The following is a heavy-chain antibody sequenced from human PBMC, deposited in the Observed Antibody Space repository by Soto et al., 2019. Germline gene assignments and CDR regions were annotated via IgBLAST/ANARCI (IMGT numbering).Heavy chain of an antibody. V-gene: IGHV4-30-2*01. D-gene: IGHD3-3*01. CDR3: ARGEQPNPHFTIFGVVTQGPPYGMDV. J-gene: IGHJ6*02. CDR2: IYNSGST. Sequence: PSETLSLTCAVSGGSISSGGYSWSWIRQPPGKGLEWIGDIYNSGSTYYNPSLKRQVNISVDRSKKQISLKLNSVTAADTAVYFCARGEQPNPHFTIFGVVTQGPPYGMDVWGQGTTVTVSS. CDR1: GGSISSGGYS.